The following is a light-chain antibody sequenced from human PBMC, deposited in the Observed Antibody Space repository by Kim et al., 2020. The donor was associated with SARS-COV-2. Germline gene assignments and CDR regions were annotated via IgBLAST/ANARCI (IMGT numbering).Light chain of an antibody. J-gene: IGLJ3*02. CDR2: YDS. V-gene: IGLV3-21*04. CDR3: QVWDSSSDHWV. CDR1: NIGSKS. Sequence: PGKEARITCGGNNIGSKSVPWYQQKPSQAPVLVIYYDSDRPSGIPERFSGSNSGNAATLTISRVEAGDEADYYCQVWDSSSDHWVFGGGTQLTVL.